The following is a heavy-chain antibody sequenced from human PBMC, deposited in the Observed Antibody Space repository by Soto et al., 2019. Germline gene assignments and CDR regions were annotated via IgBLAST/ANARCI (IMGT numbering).Heavy chain of an antibody. V-gene: IGHV4-59*01. CDR1: GGSISSYY. CDR2: IYYSGST. D-gene: IGHD6-19*01. CDR3: ARDGSGWDNWFDP. J-gene: IGHJ5*02. Sequence: SETLSLTCTGSGGSISSYYWSWIRQPPGKGLEWIGYIYYSGSTNYNPSLKSRVTISVDTSKNQFSLKLSSVTAADTAVYYCARDGSGWDNWFDPWGQGTLVTVS.